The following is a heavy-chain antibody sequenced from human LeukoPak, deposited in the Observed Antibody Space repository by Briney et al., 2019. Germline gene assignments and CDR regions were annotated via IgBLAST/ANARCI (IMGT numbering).Heavy chain of an antibody. J-gene: IGHJ5*02. CDR1: GFTFDLYA. CDR2: ISWRSASI. Sequence: GGSLRLSCAASGFTFDLYAMHWVRQAPGKGLEWVSGISWRSASIAYADSMKGRFTISRDNAKNSLYLQMNSLRVEDTALYYCVKDMGRWGSGSSGNWFDPWGQGTLVTVSS. V-gene: IGHV3-9*01. D-gene: IGHD6-6*01. CDR3: VKDMGRWGSGSSGNWFDP.